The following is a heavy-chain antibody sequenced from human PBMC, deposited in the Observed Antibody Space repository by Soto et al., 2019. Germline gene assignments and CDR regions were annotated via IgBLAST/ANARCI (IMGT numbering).Heavy chain of an antibody. CDR1: GDSVSSNSAA. CDR3: AGTTSHQWYYMDV. J-gene: IGHJ6*03. CDR2: TYYRSRWYN. V-gene: IGHV6-1*01. D-gene: IGHD1-7*01. Sequence: SQTLSLTCVISGDSVSSNSAAWNWIRQSPSRGLEWLGRTYYRSRWYNDYAVSVRSRITVNADTSKNQFSLHLNSATPEDTAVYYCAGTTSHQWYYMDVWGKGTTVTVSS.